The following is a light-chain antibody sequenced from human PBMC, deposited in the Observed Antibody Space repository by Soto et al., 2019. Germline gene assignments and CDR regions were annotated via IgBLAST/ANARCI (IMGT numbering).Light chain of an antibody. CDR2: VVT. V-gene: IGLV2-11*01. CDR3: CSYAGSYTLYV. J-gene: IGLJ1*01. Sequence: QSALTQPRSASGSPGQSVTISCTGTSSDVGSYDYVSWYQQHPGKAPKLMIYVVTKRPSGVPDRFSGSKSDNTASLTISGLQAEDEADYYCCSYAGSYTLYVFGTGTKLTVL. CDR1: SSDVGSYDY.